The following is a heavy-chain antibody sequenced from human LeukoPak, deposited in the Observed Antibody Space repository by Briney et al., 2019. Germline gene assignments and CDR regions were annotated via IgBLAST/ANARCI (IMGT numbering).Heavy chain of an antibody. J-gene: IGHJ4*02. CDR2: IYYSGST. Sequence: PSETLSLTCTVSGGSISSSSYYWGWIRQPPGKGLEWIGSIYYSGSTYYNPSLKSRVTISVDTSKNQFSLKLSSATAADTAVYYCASSDSSGYLDYWGQGTLVTVSS. CDR3: ASSDSSGYLDY. V-gene: IGHV4-39*01. CDR1: GGSISSSSYY. D-gene: IGHD3-22*01.